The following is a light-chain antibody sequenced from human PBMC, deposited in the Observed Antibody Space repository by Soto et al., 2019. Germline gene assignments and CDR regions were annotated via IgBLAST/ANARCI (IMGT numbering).Light chain of an antibody. CDR1: QDINNY. J-gene: IGKJ4*01. CDR2: DAS. Sequence: DIQMTQSPSSLSASVGDKVTITCQASQDINNYLNWYQQKPGKAPKLLIYDASHLETGVPSRFSGSGSGTDFTFAISSLQPEDIATYDCQQSDNLPLTCGGGTKVQI. V-gene: IGKV1-33*01. CDR3: QQSDNLPLT.